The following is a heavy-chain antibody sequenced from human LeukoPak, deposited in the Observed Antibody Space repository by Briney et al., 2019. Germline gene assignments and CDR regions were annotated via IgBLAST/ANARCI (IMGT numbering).Heavy chain of an antibody. V-gene: IGHV1-8*01. Sequence: ASVKVSCKTSGYTFINYDIAWVRQASGQGLEWMGWMNPKSGNRGSAQKFQGRVTMTMNTSLRTASMELSSLTSDDSAVYYWARASPGEYYYFGMDVWGQGTSVTVSS. J-gene: IGHJ6*02. CDR1: GYTFINYD. CDR3: ARASPGEYYYFGMDV. CDR2: MNPKSGNR.